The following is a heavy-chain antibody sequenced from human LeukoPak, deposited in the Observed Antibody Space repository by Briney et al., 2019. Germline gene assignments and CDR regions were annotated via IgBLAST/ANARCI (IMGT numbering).Heavy chain of an antibody. CDR2: IIPIFGTA. D-gene: IGHD3-22*01. J-gene: IGHJ3*02. CDR1: GYTFTGYY. Sequence: SVKVSCKASGYTFTGYYIHWVRQAPGQGLEWMGGIIPIFGTANYAQKFQGRVTITADKSTSTAYMELSSLRSEDTAVYYCARPIADSSGPDAVKAITHGDAFDIWGQGTMVTVSS. V-gene: IGHV1-69*06. CDR3: ARPIADSSGPDAVKAITHGDAFDI.